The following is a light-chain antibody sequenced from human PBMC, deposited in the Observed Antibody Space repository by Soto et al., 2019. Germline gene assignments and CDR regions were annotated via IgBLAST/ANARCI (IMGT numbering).Light chain of an antibody. CDR1: QSVLYSSNNKNY. CDR3: QQYESTPPT. Sequence: DIVMTQSPDSLAVSVGERATINCKSSQSVLYSSNNKNYLAWYQQRPGQPPKLLIYWASTRESGVPDRFSGSGSGTDFTLTITSLQAEDVAVYYCQQYESTPPTFGQGTQLEIK. J-gene: IGKJ2*01. CDR2: WAS. V-gene: IGKV4-1*01.